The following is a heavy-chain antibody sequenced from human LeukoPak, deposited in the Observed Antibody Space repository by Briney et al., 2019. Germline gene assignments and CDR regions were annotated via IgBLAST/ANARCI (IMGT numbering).Heavy chain of an antibody. D-gene: IGHD3-10*01. V-gene: IGHV3-23*01. CDR2: ISGSGGST. J-gene: IGHJ4*02. Sequence: GGSLRLSCAASGFTFSSYAMSWVRQAPGKGLEWVSAISGSGGSTYYADSVKGRFTISRDNSKNTLYLQMNSLRAEDTAVYYCAKARPNSGSYYNSAFDYWGQGTLVTLSS. CDR3: AKARPNSGSYYNSAFDY. CDR1: GFTFSSYA.